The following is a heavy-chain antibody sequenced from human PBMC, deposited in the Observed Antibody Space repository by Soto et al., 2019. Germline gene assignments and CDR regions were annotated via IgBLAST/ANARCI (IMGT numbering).Heavy chain of an antibody. CDR1: GYTFTSYG. D-gene: IGHD3-22*01. V-gene: IGHV1-18*01. Sequence: QVQLVQSGVEVKKPGASVKVSCKASGYTFTSYGISWVRQAPGQGLEWMGWISAYNGNTNYAQKLQGRVTMTTDTSTSTAYMELRSLRSDDTAVYYCAREGYYDSSGYQYGMDVWGQGTTVTVSS. CDR3: AREGYYDSSGYQYGMDV. J-gene: IGHJ6*02. CDR2: ISAYNGNT.